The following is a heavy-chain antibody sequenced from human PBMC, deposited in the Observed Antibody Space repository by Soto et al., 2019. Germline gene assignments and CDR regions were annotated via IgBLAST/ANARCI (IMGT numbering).Heavy chain of an antibody. J-gene: IGHJ4*01. Sequence: GASVKVCCKASGFTFTSSAMQWVRQARGQRLEWIGWIVVGSGNTNYAQKFQERVTITRDMSTSTAYMELSSLRSEDTAVYYCAADPQYYYDSGGYAASFDAWGHGTLVTVTT. D-gene: IGHD3-22*01. CDR2: IVVGSGNT. CDR1: GFTFTSSA. V-gene: IGHV1-58*02. CDR3: AADPQYYYDSGGYAASFDA.